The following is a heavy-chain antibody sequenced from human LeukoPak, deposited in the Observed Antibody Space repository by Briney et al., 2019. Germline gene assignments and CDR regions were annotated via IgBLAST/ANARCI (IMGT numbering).Heavy chain of an antibody. V-gene: IGHV3-48*03. Sequence: GGSLRLSCAVSGFTFSNYEMNWVRQAPGKGLEWVSYISTSGSMIYYADSVRGRFTISRDNAQNTVYLQMNSLRAEDTAVYYCARDLTGAVFDFWGQGTLVTVSS. D-gene: IGHD1-26*01. CDR1: GFTFSNYE. CDR3: ARDLTGAVFDF. J-gene: IGHJ4*02. CDR2: ISTSGSMI.